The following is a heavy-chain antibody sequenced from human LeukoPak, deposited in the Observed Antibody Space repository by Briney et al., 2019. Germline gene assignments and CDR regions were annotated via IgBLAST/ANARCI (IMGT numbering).Heavy chain of an antibody. Sequence: GGSLRLSCAASGFTFSNAWMSWVRQAPGKGLEWVGRIKSKTDGGTTDYAAPVKGRFTISRDDSKNTLYLQMNSLKTEDTAVYYCTTTAGGDIVVVPAATPPDYWGQGTLVTVSS. CDR2: IKSKTDGGTT. CDR1: GFTFSNAW. J-gene: IGHJ4*02. V-gene: IGHV3-15*01. CDR3: TTTAGGDIVVVPAATPPDY. D-gene: IGHD2-2*01.